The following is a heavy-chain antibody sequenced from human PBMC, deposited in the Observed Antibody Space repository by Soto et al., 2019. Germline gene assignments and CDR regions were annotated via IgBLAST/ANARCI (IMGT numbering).Heavy chain of an antibody. V-gene: IGHV3-48*02. CDR3: ARESAAINWFGS. CDR2: ISSSSSTI. Sequence: EVQLVESGGGLVQPGGSLRLSCAASGFTFSSYSMNWVRQAPGKGLEWVSYISSSSSTIYYADSVKGRVTISRDNAKNALNPQMSSRSDEDTAVYYGARESAAINWFGSWGKGSLVTASS. CDR1: GFTFSSYS. J-gene: IGHJ5*02.